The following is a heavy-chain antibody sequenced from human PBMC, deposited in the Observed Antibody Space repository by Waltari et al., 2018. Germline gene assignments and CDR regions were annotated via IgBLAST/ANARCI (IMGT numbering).Heavy chain of an antibody. CDR2: IRTEAEGGTT. Sequence: EEHLVESGGGLVEPGGSLRLSCAASGFTFSNVWVSWVRQAPGNGRELIGSIRTEAEGGTTKYAAPVKDRFSISRRDSENMLFLQMAYLKTDDTAVYYCTIDHWSPPDVGYWGQGTPVTVSS. D-gene: IGHD3-3*01. CDR1: GFTFSNVW. CDR3: TIDHWSPPDVGY. V-gene: IGHV3-15*06. J-gene: IGHJ4*02.